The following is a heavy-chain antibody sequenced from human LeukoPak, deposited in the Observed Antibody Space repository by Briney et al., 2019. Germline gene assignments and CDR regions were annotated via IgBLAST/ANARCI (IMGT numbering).Heavy chain of an antibody. D-gene: IGHD5-18*01. CDR1: GGSISSYY. V-gene: IGHV4-59*01. CDR2: IYYSGST. J-gene: IGHJ4*02. CDR3: ASSGYSYGYAFDY. Sequence: SETLSLTXTVSGGSISSYYWSWIRQPPGKGLEWIGYIYYSGSTNYNPSLKSRVTISVDTSKNQFSLKLSSVTAADTAVYYCASSGYSYGYAFDYWGQGTLVTVSS.